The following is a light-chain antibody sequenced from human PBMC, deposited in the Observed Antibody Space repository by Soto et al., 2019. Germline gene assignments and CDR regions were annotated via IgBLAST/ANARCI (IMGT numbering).Light chain of an antibody. V-gene: IGLV8-61*01. CDR1: SGSVSTSYY. CDR3: VLYMGSGIWV. J-gene: IGLJ3*02. Sequence: QTVVTQEPSFSVSPGGTVTLTCGLSSGSVSTSYYPSWYQQTPGQAPRTLIYSTNTRSSGVPDRFSGSILRNKAALTITGAQADDESDYYCVLYMGSGIWVFGGGTK. CDR2: STN.